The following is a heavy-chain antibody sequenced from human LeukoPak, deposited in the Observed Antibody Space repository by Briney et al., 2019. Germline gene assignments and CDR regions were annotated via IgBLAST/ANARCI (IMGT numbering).Heavy chain of an antibody. CDR3: ARVGERGRGYSYGSGY. V-gene: IGHV1-2*02. D-gene: IGHD5-18*01. Sequence: ASVKVSCKASGYTFTGYYMHWVRQAPGQGLEWMGWINPNSGGTNYAQKFQGRVTMTRDTSISTAYMELSRLRSDDTAVYYCARVGERGRGYSYGSGYWGQGTLVTVSS. J-gene: IGHJ4*02. CDR1: GYTFTGYY. CDR2: INPNSGGT.